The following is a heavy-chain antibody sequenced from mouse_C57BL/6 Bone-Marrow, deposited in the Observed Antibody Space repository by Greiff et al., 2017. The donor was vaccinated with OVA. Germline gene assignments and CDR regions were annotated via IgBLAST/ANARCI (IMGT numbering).Heavy chain of an antibody. CDR2: IYPGDGDT. CDR3: ARCCLLRSYAMDY. Sequence: QVQLQQSGPELVKPGASVKISCKASGYAFSSSWMNWVKQRPGQGLEWIGRIYPGDGDTNYNGKFKGKATLTADKSSSTAYMQLSSLTSEDSAVYFCARCCLLRSYAMDYWGQGTSVTVSS. CDR1: GYAFSSSW. J-gene: IGHJ4*01. D-gene: IGHD1-1*01. V-gene: IGHV1-82*01.